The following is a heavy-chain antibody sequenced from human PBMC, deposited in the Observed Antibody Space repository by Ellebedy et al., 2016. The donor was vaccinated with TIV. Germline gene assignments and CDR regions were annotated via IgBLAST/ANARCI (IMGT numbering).Heavy chain of an antibody. CDR3: ARSHSLPRAMDV. J-gene: IGHJ6*02. Sequence: GGSLRLXXKGSGYTFTSYWITWVRQMPGKGLEWMGRIYPTDSYTNYSPSFQGHVNMSADKSTCTAYLQWSKLQASDTAIYYCARSHSLPRAMDVWGQGTTVTVSS. CDR1: GYTFTSYW. D-gene: IGHD1-26*01. CDR2: IYPTDSYT. V-gene: IGHV5-10-1*01.